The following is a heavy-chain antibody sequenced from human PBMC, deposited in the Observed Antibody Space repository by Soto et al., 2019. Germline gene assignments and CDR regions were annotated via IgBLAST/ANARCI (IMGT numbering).Heavy chain of an antibody. CDR2: IYSDGST. V-gene: IGHV3-66*01. CDR1: GFTVSSNY. J-gene: IGHJ5*02. CDR3: ARGSPANWFDP. Sequence: EVPLVESGGGLVQPGGSLRLSCAASGFTVSSNYMSWVRQAPEKGLEWVSVIYSDGSTYYADSVTGRFTISRDNSKNTLYLQMNSLRAEDTAVYYCARGSPANWFDPWGQGTLVTVSS.